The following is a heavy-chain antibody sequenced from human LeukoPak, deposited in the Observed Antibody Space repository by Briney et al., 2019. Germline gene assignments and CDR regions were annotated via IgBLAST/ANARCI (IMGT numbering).Heavy chain of an antibody. Sequence: SGGSLRLSCAASGFTFSSYWMNWVRQAPGKGLEWLSYISGTGNTIYYADSVKGRFTISRDNARHSLYLQMNSLRDEDTALYYCARGTPDSSNHVDWFDSWGQGTLVTVSS. CDR2: ISGTGNTI. V-gene: IGHV3-48*02. CDR1: GFTFSSYW. CDR3: ARGTPDSSNHVDWFDS. D-gene: IGHD4-11*01. J-gene: IGHJ5*01.